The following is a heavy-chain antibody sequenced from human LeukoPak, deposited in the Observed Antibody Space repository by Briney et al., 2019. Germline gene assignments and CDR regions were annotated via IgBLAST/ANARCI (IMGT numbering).Heavy chain of an antibody. J-gene: IGHJ4*02. CDR1: GYTFTSYG. D-gene: IGHD1-26*01. V-gene: IGHV1-2*02. Sequence: GASVKVSCKASGYTFTSYGISWVRQAPGQGLEWMGWINPNSGGTNYAQKFQGRVTLTRDTSISTAYMELNRLRSDDTAVYYCARGRLTVGGTGALFGCWGQGTLVTVSS. CDR2: INPNSGGT. CDR3: ARGRLTVGGTGALFGC.